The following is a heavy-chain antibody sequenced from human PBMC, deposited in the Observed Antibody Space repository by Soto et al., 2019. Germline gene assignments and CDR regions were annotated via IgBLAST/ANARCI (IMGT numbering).Heavy chain of an antibody. CDR1: GFTFDDNA. V-gene: IGHV3-9*01. CDR2: INWKSDI. J-gene: IGHJ4*02. CDR3: ARGPENDALDY. Sequence: GGSLRLSCAVSGFTFDDNAMHWVRQAPEKGLEWVSGINWKSDIGYADSVKGRFTISRDNAENSLYLQMNSLRAEDTAVYYCARGPENDALDYWGQGTLVTVSS. D-gene: IGHD1-1*01.